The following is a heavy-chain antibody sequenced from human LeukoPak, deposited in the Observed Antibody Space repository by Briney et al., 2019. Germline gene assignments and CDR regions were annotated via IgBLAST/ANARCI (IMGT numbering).Heavy chain of an antibody. CDR2: IYHSGST. Sequence: SETLSLTCTVSGGSISSYYWSWIRQPPGKGLEWIGSIYHSGSTYYNPSLKSRVTISVDTSKDQFSLKLSSVTAADTAVYYCARAEGYCSSTSCYGGVFDYWGQGTLVTVSS. CDR3: ARAEGYCSSTSCYGGVFDY. J-gene: IGHJ4*02. V-gene: IGHV4-38-2*02. CDR1: GGSISSYY. D-gene: IGHD2-2*01.